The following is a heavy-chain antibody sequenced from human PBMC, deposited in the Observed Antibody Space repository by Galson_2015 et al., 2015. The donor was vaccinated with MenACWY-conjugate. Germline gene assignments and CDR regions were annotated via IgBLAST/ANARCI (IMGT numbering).Heavy chain of an antibody. V-gene: IGHV4-30-2*04. J-gene: IGHJ5*01. Sequence: HSGYTYYNPSLKSRVTISIDTSKSQFSLKVTSVTAADMAVYYCAGSYGGFVEQFDSWGQGTLVTVSS. CDR2: HSGYT. D-gene: IGHD4-23*01. CDR3: AGSYGGFVEQFDS.